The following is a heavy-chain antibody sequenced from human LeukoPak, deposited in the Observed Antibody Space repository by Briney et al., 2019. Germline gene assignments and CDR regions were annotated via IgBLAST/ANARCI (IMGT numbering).Heavy chain of an antibody. D-gene: IGHD6-13*01. Sequence: GGSLRLSCAASGFTFSSYWMSWVRQAPGKGLEWVANIKQDGSEKYYVGSVKGRFTISRDNAKNSLYLQMNSLRAEDTAVYYCARGDRSSWDTYYFDYWGQGTLVTVSS. CDR3: ARGDRSSWDTYYFDY. CDR2: IKQDGSEK. CDR1: GFTFSSYW. J-gene: IGHJ4*02. V-gene: IGHV3-7*03.